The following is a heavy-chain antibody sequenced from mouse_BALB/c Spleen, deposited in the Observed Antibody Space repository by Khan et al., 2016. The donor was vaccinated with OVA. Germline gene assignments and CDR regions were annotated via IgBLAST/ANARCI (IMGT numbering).Heavy chain of an antibody. J-gene: IGHJ2*01. Sequence: QVQLKESGPGLVAPSQSLSITCTVSGFSLTSYGVHWIRQPPGKGLEWLGVIWAGGSKNYNSALKSRLSISKDNSRSQVFLKMNSLQTDDTAMYFCARNREHDYFDSWGQGITLTVSS. CDR2: IWAGGSK. CDR3: ARNREHDYFDS. CDR1: GFSLTSYG. V-gene: IGHV2-9*02.